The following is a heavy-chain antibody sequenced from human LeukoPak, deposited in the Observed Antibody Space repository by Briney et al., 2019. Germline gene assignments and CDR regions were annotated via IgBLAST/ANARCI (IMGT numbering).Heavy chain of an antibody. J-gene: IGHJ4*02. CDR3: AKDMSGYSGLDY. CDR2: STGSAI. D-gene: IGHD5-12*01. Sequence: GGSLRLSCAASGFTFSSYEMNWVRQAPGKGLEWVSSTGSAIYYADSVKGRFTISRDNSKNSLYLQMNSLRTEDTAWYYCAKDMSGYSGLDYWGQGTLVTVSS. V-gene: IGHV3-48*03. CDR1: GFTFSSYE.